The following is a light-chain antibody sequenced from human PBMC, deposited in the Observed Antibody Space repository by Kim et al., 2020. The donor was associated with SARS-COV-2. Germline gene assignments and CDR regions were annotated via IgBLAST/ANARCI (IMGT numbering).Light chain of an antibody. J-gene: IGKJ2*03. CDR3: QQYGSSPR. CDR1: HSVSSSY. CDR2: GAS. Sequence: SLSPEETATLSGRARHSVSSSYLVWYQPRPGQAPMLLICGASTRATGSPDRFSGSGSGTDFTLTISSLETEDFAVYYCQQYGSSPRFGQGTKLEI. V-gene: IGKV3-20*01.